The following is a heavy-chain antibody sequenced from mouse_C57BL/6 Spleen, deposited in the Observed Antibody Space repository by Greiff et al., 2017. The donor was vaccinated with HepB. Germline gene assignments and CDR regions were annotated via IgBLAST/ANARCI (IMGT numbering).Heavy chain of an antibody. D-gene: IGHD2-10*01. CDR1: GYTFTSYW. CDR2: IDPSDSYT. V-gene: IGHV1-69*01. Sequence: QVQLKQPGAELVMPGASVKLSCKASGYTFTSYWMHWVKQRPGQGLEWIGEIDPSDSYTNYNQKFKGKSTLTVDKSSSTAYMQLSSLTSEDSAVYYCARGGILLRYFDVWGTGTTVTVSS. J-gene: IGHJ1*03. CDR3: ARGGILLRYFDV.